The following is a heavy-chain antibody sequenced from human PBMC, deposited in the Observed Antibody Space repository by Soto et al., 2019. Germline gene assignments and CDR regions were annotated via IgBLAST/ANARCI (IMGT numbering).Heavy chain of an antibody. J-gene: IGHJ4*02. D-gene: IGHD6-6*01. CDR3: AGIYRIVYSNSWLTTDY. CDR1: GGSISSSSYY. CDR2: IYYSGST. Sequence: SETLSLTCTVSGGSISSSSYYWGWIRQPPGKGLEWIGSIYYSGSTYYNPSLKSRVTISVDTSKNQFSLKLSSVTAADTAGYYWAGIYRIVYSNSWLTTDYWGQGTLVTVSS. V-gene: IGHV4-39*01.